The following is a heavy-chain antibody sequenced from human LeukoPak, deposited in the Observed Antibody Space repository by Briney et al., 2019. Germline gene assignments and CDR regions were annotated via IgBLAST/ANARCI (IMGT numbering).Heavy chain of an antibody. V-gene: IGHV3-21*01. CDR3: ASLGGSGSLNRFDP. CDR2: ISSSSSYI. J-gene: IGHJ5*02. D-gene: IGHD3-10*01. Sequence: PGGSLRLSCAASGFTFSSYSMNWVRQAPGKGLEWVSSISSSSSYIYYADSVKGRFTISRDNAKNSLFLQMNSLRAEDTAVYYCASLGGSGSLNRFDPWGQGTRVTVSS. CDR1: GFTFSSYS.